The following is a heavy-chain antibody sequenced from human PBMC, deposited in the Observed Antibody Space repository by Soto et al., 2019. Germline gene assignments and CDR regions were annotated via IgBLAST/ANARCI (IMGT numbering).Heavy chain of an antibody. Sequence: PVGSLRLSCASSVFTFSSYEMNWVRQAPGKGLEWVSYISSSGSTIYYADSVKGRFTISRDNAKNSLYLQMNSLRAEDTAVYYRAREDTSLYYGMEVWGQGTTVTVSS. V-gene: IGHV3-48*03. CDR2: ISSSGSTI. J-gene: IGHJ6*01. D-gene: IGHD2-2*01. CDR1: VFTFSSYE. CDR3: AREDTSLYYGMEV.